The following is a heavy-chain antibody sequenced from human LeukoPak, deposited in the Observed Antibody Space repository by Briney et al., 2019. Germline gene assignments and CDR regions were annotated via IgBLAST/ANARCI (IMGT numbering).Heavy chain of an antibody. CDR2: ISSSSSYI. V-gene: IGHV3-21*01. CDR1: GFTFSSYS. J-gene: IGHJ5*02. Sequence: EGSLRLSCAASGFTFSSYSMNWVRQAPGKGLEWVSSISSSSSYIYYADSVKGRFTISRDNAKNSLYLQMNSLRAEDTAVYYCARDRGTGDYDPWGQGTLVTVSS. D-gene: IGHD4-17*01. CDR3: ARDRGTGDYDP.